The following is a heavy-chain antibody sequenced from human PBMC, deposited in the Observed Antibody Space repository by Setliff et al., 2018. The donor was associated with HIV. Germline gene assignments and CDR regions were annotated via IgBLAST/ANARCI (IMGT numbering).Heavy chain of an antibody. V-gene: IGHV4-39*07. CDR3: ASSRPPDDSSGYLDH. J-gene: IGHJ4*01. CDR1: GFTFSRYS. D-gene: IGHD3-22*01. Sequence: NPGGSLRLSCTASGFTFSRYSMNWIRQPPGKGLEWIGSLYYSGTTYYNPSLKSRVTISVDTSKNQFSLKLSSVTAEDTAIYYCASSRPPDDSSGYLDHWGQGTLVTVSS. CDR2: LYYSGTT.